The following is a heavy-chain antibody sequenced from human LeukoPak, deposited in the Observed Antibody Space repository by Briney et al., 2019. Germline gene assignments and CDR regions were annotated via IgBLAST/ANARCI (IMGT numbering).Heavy chain of an antibody. CDR1: GYTFTSYG. J-gene: IGHJ4*02. D-gene: IGHD6-13*01. CDR3: ARGSSSWSFFDY. Sequence: ASVKVSCKASGYTFTSYGISWVRQAPGQGLEWMGWISAYNGNTNYAQKLQGRVTMTTDTPTSTDYMELRSLRSDDTAVYYCARGSSSWSFFDYWGQGTLVTVSS. CDR2: ISAYNGNT. V-gene: IGHV1-18*01.